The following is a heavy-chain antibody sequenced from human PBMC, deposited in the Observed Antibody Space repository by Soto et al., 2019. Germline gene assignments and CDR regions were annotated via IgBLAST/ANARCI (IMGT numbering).Heavy chain of an antibody. V-gene: IGHV4-59*07. CDR3: SGGDSWHLVDY. J-gene: IGHJ4*01. Sequence: SATLSLTCTVSADSISNNYWSWIRQPQGKGLEWIGYIYNIGSTNYNPSLKGRASMSVDTSKNQFSLTLRSVTAADTAVYFCSGGDSWHLVDYWGQGTLVTVSS. CDR2: IYNIGST. CDR1: ADSISNNY. D-gene: IGHD6-6*01.